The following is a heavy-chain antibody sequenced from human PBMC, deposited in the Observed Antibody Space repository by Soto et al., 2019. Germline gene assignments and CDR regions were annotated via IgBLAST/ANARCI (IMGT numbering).Heavy chain of an antibody. J-gene: IGHJ4*02. CDR3: ATLQLVQQVIDY. V-gene: IGHV4-59*01. CDR2: IFYSGGT. CDR1: GDSIRTYY. Sequence: SETLSLTCTVSGDSIRTYYWSWIRQPPGKGLQWIGYIFYSGGTAYNPSLESRVSISLDMSKKQFSLKLNSVTAAHTAAYYCATLQLVQQVIDYWGQGPQVTVSS. D-gene: IGHD6-13*01.